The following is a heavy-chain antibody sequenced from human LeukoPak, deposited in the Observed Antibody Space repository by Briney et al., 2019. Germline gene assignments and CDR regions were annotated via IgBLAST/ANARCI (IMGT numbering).Heavy chain of an antibody. CDR1: GFTFNTYA. V-gene: IGHV3-33*01. Sequence: HAGGSLRLSCAASGFTFNTYAMHWVRQAPGKGLEGVAVPCDDGSDTYYGDSVKGRFNISRDNYKNTMYLQMHSLRGEDTGVYYCARGGSTWCYFDYWGQGTLVTVSS. J-gene: IGHJ4*02. CDR2: PCDDGSDT. CDR3: ARGGSTWCYFDY. D-gene: IGHD6-13*01.